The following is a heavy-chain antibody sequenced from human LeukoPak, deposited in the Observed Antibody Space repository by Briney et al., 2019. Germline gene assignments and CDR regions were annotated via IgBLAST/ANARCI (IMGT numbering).Heavy chain of an antibody. CDR2: IYYSGRT. Sequence: SETLSLTCSVSGGSISISDYYWGWIRQPPGKGLEWIGSIYYSGRTYYNPSLKSRVTILVDTSMDQFSLRLTSVTAADTAVYYCARRGSGRNWFDPWGQGTLVTVSS. D-gene: IGHD1-26*01. J-gene: IGHJ5*02. V-gene: IGHV4-39*07. CDR1: GGSISISDYY. CDR3: ARRGSGRNWFDP.